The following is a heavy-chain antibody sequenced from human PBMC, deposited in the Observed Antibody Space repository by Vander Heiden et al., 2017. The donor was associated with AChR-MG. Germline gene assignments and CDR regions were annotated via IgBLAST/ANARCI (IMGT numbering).Heavy chain of an antibody. J-gene: IGHJ4*02. Sequence: EVQLLESGGGLVQPGGSLRLSCAASGFTLSSYALGWVRQAPGKGREWVSAISGSGGSTYYADSVKGRFTISRDNSKNTLYLQMNSLRAEDTAVYYCAKDHLYDILTGRRIGDDYWGQGTLVTVSS. CDR2: ISGSGGST. CDR3: AKDHLYDILTGRRIGDDY. CDR1: GFTLSSYA. V-gene: IGHV3-23*01. D-gene: IGHD3-9*01.